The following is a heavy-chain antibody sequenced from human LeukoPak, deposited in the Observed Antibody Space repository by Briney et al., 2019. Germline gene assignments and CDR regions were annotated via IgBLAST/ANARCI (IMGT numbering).Heavy chain of an antibody. J-gene: IGHJ4*02. D-gene: IGHD5-12*01. CDR2: IRYDGSNK. CDR3: AKDAGGYDPFDY. V-gene: IGHV3-30*02. Sequence: GGSLRLSCAASGFTFSSYGMHWVRQAPGKGLEWVAFIRYDGSNKYYADSVKGRFTISRDNSKNTLYLQMNSLRVEDTAVYYCAKDAGGYDPFDYWGQGTLVTVSS. CDR1: GFTFSSYG.